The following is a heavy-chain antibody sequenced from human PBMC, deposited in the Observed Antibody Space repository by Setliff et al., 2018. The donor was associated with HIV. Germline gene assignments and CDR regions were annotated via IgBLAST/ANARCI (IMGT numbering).Heavy chain of an antibody. J-gene: IGHJ6*02. Sequence: PSETLSLTCTVSGGSISSGSNYWSWIRQPAGKGLEWIGHIYTSGSTNYNPSLKSRVTISVDTSKNQFYLKLSSVTAADTAVYYCARRGDFFYCAMDVWGQGTTVTVSS. V-gene: IGHV4-61*09. CDR2: IYTSGST. CDR1: GGSISSGSNY. CDR3: ARRGDFFYCAMDV.